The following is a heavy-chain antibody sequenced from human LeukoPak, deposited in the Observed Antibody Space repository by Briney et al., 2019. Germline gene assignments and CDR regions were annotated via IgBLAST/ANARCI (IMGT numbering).Heavy chain of an antibody. Sequence: EGSLRLSCAASAFTVSSNFMTWVRQAPGKGLEWASLIYAGGGTYYADSVQGRFSISRHLSKNTVDLQMNSLRLEDTAVYYCASGRSYWYHLDYWGRGTLVTVSS. D-gene: IGHD2-8*02. CDR2: IYAGGGT. J-gene: IGHJ4*02. V-gene: IGHV3-53*04. CDR1: AFTVSSNF. CDR3: ASGRSYWYHLDY.